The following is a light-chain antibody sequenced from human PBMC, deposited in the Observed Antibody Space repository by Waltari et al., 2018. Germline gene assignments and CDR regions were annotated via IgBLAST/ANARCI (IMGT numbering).Light chain of an antibody. Sequence: QSVLTQPPSVSGAPGQRVTISCTGSSSNLGAHSDVPWYQQLPGTAPKLLIYGNSHRPSGIPDRFSGSKSGPSASLAITGLQAEDEADYYCQSYDISLGIVVFGGGTKLTVL. J-gene: IGLJ2*01. CDR3: QSYDISLGIVV. CDR2: GNS. V-gene: IGLV1-40*01. CDR1: SSNLGAHSD.